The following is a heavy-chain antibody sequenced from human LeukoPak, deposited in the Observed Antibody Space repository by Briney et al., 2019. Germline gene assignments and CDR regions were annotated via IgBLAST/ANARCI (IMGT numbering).Heavy chain of an antibody. Sequence: PSQTLSLTCTVSGGSISSGDYYWSWIRQPPGKGLEWIGYIYYSGSTYYNPSLTSRVTISVDTSKNQFSLKLSSVTATDTAVYYCAREVWGGLRSTQYGMDVWGQGTTVTVSS. CDR2: IYYSGST. CDR3: AREVWGGLRSTQYGMDV. J-gene: IGHJ6*02. V-gene: IGHV4-30-4*01. CDR1: GGSISSGDYY. D-gene: IGHD4-17*01.